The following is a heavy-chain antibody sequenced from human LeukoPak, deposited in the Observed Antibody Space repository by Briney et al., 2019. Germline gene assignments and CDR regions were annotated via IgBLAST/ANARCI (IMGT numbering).Heavy chain of an antibody. D-gene: IGHD2-2*01. CDR2: ISPFNGDT. J-gene: IGHJ6*02. Sequence: GASVKVSCKASGYSFTSYGISWVRQAPGQGLEWMGWISPFNGDTNYVQKFQGRVTMTTETSTRTVYMELRSLSSDDTAVYYCARDLDIVVIRAALRHYGMDVWGQGTTVTVSS. CDR3: ARDLDIVVIRAALRHYGMDV. CDR1: GYSFTSYG. V-gene: IGHV1-18*01.